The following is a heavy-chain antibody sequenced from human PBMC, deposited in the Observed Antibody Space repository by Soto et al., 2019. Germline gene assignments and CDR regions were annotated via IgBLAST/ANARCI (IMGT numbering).Heavy chain of an antibody. CDR2: IYHSGRT. J-gene: IGHJ6*02. Sequence: SETLSLTCAVSGGSISSSNWWSWVRQPPGEGLEWIGEIYHSGRTNYNQSLKSRVTISVDKPKNQLYLKLRSVTAADTAVNYCARDVTAPSYYYYGMDVWGQGTTVTVSS. CDR1: GGSISSSNW. V-gene: IGHV4-4*02. CDR3: ARDVTAPSYYYYGMDV. D-gene: IGHD2-21*02.